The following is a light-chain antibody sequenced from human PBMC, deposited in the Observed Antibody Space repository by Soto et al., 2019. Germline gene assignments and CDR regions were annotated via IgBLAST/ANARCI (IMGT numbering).Light chain of an antibody. CDR1: QRVSSN. V-gene: IGKV3-15*01. Sequence: EILMTQSPVTLSLSPGERATLSCRASQRVSSNVAWYQQKPGQAPRLLIYGASTRATGIPARFSGNGSETEFTLTISSLQSEDFAVYYCQQYNNWPPYTFGQGTKVDIK. CDR2: GAS. J-gene: IGKJ2*01. CDR3: QQYNNWPPYT.